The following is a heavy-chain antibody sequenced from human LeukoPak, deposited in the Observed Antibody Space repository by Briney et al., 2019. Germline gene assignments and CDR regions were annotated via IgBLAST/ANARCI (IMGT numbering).Heavy chain of an antibody. V-gene: IGHV3-53*01. Sequence: GGSLRLSCAASGFTVSSNYMSWVRQAPGKGLEWVSVIYTGGSTYYADSVMGRFTISRDNSKNTLYLQMSSLRAEDTAVYYCARFSSGSFDYWGQGTLVTVSS. CDR2: IYTGGST. CDR1: GFTVSSNY. J-gene: IGHJ4*02. D-gene: IGHD1-26*01. CDR3: ARFSSGSFDY.